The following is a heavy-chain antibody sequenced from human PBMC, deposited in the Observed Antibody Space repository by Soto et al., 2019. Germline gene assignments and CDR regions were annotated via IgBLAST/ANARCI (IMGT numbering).Heavy chain of an antibody. J-gene: IGHJ5*02. CDR2: INPSGGST. CDR3: ARDRRTYYYDSSGSITGGFDP. Sequence: VSMRVSCLASGYTFTSYYMHWVRQASGQGLEWMGIINPSGGSTSYAQKFQGRVTMTRDTSTSTVYMELSSLRSEDTAVYYCARDRRTYYYDSSGSITGGFDPWGQGTLVTGSS. D-gene: IGHD3-22*01. CDR1: GYTFTSYY. V-gene: IGHV1-46*01.